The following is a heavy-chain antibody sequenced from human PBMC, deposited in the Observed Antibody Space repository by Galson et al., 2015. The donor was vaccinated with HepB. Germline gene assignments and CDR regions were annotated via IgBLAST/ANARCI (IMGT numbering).Heavy chain of an antibody. J-gene: IGHJ4*02. CDR2: AYHSGGT. Sequence: SETLSLTCAVSGDSISNDRWWSWVCQPPGEGLEWIGEAYHSGGTNYRPSPKSRVTISVDKSKNQFSLKLTSVTAADTAVYYCARAKEGRGYFDYWGQGTLVTVSS. V-gene: IGHV4-4*02. D-gene: IGHD3-10*01. CDR3: ARAKEGRGYFDY. CDR1: GDSISNDRW.